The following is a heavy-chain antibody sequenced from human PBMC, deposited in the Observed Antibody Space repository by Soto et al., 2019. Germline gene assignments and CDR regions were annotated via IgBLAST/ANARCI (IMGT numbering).Heavy chain of an antibody. V-gene: IGHV1-69*13. CDR3: ASDHPYDSSGYYFCNY. D-gene: IGHD3-22*01. J-gene: IGHJ4*02. Sequence: SVKVSCKASGGTFSSYAISWVRQAPGQGLEWMGGIIPIFGTANYAQKFQGRVTITADESTSTAYMELSSLRSEDTAVYYCASDHPYDSSGYYFCNYWGQGTMVTVSA. CDR2: IIPIFGTA. CDR1: GGTFSSYA.